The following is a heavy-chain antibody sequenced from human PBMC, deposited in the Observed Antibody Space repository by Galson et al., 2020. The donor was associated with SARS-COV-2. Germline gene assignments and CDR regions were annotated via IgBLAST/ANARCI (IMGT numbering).Heavy chain of an antibody. D-gene: IGHD2-2*01. J-gene: IGHJ3*01. CDR1: GYTFTSYA. Sequence: ASVKVSCKASGYTFTSYAMHWVRQAPGQRLEWMGWIHPGNGNTKYSQKFQARVTFTRDTSATTAYMELSSLRSEDTAAYYCVRGGYCSSTSCYRDPNAFDFWGQGTMVTVSS. CDR2: IHPGNGNT. V-gene: IGHV1-3*01. CDR3: VRGGYCSSTSCYRDPNAFDF.